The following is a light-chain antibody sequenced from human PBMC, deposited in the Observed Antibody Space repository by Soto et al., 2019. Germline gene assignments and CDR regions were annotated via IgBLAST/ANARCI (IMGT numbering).Light chain of an antibody. V-gene: IGKV3-20*01. Sequence: EIVLTQSPGTLSLSPGERATLSCRAIQSVSSSYLAWYQQKPGQAPRLLIYGASSRATGIPDRFSGSVSGTGFTLTISRLAPEDFAVYYCQQYGSSPPWTFGQGPKVEIK. J-gene: IGKJ1*01. CDR1: QSVSSSY. CDR3: QQYGSSPPWT. CDR2: GAS.